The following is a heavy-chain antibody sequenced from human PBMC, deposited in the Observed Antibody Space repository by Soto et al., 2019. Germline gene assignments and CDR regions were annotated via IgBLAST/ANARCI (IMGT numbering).Heavy chain of an antibody. CDR2: ISAYSGNT. V-gene: IGHV1-18*01. Sequence: QVQLVQSGAEVKKPGASVKVSCKTSGFTFTNYYINWVRQAPGQGLEVMGWISAYSGNTNYAQNLQGRVTMTTDTSASTAYLELRSLRSDVTAVYFCARGDTYYVNWYFDYWGQGTLVTVSS. CDR1: GFTFTNYY. CDR3: ARGDTYYVNWYFDY. J-gene: IGHJ4*02. D-gene: IGHD1-1*01.